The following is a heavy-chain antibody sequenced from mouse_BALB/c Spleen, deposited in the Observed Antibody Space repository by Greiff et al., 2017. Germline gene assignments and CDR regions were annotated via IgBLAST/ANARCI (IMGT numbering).Heavy chain of an antibody. Sequence: VQLKQSGGDLVKPGGSLKLSCAASGFTFSSYGMSWVRQTPDKRLEWVATISSGGSYTYYPDSVKGRFTISRDNAKNTLYLQMSSLKSEDTAMYYCARHRPYDYWGQGTSVTVSS. J-gene: IGHJ4*01. CDR1: GFTFSSYG. V-gene: IGHV5-6*01. CDR2: ISSGGSYT. CDR3: ARHRPYDY.